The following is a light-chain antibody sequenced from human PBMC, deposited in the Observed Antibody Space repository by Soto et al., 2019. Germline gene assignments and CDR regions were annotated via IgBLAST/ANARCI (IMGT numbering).Light chain of an antibody. Sequence: EIVLTQSPGTLSLSPREIATLSCRASQSVSGSFLAWYQQKPGQAPRLLIYGASSRATGIPDRFSGRGSGTDFTLTISSLEPEDFAIYYCQQRSSWPRTFGRGTKVDIK. CDR3: QQRSSWPRT. CDR1: QSVSGSF. J-gene: IGKJ1*01. CDR2: GAS. V-gene: IGKV3D-20*02.